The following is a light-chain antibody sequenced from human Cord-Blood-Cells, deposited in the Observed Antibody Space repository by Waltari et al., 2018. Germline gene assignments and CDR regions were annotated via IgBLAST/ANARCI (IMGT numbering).Light chain of an antibody. CDR2: KDS. CDR3: QSAESSGTWV. Sequence: SYELTQPPSVSVSPGQTARITCSGDALPKQYAYWYQQKPGQAPVLVIYKDSERPSGIPERCSGSSSGKTVTLTIRGVQAEDEADYCCQSAESSGTWVFGGGTKLTVL. J-gene: IGLJ3*02. CDR1: ALPKQY. V-gene: IGLV3-25*03.